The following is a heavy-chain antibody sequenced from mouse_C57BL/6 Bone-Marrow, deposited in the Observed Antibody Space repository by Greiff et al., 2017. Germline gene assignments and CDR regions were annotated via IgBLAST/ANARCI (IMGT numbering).Heavy chain of an antibody. CDR1: GYTFTSYW. CDR2: IYPGSGST. CDR3: ARSRGGRGYFDV. V-gene: IGHV1-55*01. Sequence: QVQLQQPGAELVKPGASVKMSCKASGYTFTSYWITWVKQRPGQGLEWIGDIYPGSGSTNYNEKFKSKATLTVDTSSSTAYMQLSSLTSGDSAVYYGARSRGGRGYFDVWGKGTTVTVSA. J-gene: IGHJ1*03. D-gene: IGHD1-1*01.